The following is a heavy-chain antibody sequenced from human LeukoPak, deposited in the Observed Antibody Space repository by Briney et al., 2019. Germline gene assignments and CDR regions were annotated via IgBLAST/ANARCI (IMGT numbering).Heavy chain of an antibody. CDR1: GYTFTSYG. J-gene: IGHJ5*02. V-gene: IGHV1-18*01. CDR2: ISAYNGNT. CDR3: ARVRLPLWFGELPNWFDP. D-gene: IGHD3-10*01. Sequence: ASVTVSCKASGYTFTSYGISWVRQAPGQGLEWMGWISAYNGNTNYAQKLQGRVTMTTDTSTSTAYMELRSLRSDDTSVYYCARVRLPLWFGELPNWFDPWGQGTLGTVSP.